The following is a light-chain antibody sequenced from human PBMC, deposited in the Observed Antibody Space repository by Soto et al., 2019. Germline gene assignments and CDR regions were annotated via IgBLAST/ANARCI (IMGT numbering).Light chain of an antibody. CDR1: QSVSSSY. V-gene: IGKV3-20*01. Sequence: EIVLTQSPGTLSLSQGERATLSCRASQSVSSSYLAWYQQKPGQAPRLLIYGASSRATGIPDRFSGSGSGTDFTLTISRLEPEDFAVEYCQQYGSSAYTCGTGTKLESK. CDR3: QQYGSSAYT. J-gene: IGKJ2*01. CDR2: GAS.